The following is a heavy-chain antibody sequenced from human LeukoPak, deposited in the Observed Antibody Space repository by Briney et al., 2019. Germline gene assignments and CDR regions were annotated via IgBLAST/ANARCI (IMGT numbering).Heavy chain of an antibody. CDR3: ARIPNYDFWSGYRPTYYFDY. Sequence: LETLSLTCAVYGGSFSGYYWSWIRQPPGKGLEWIGEINHSGSTNYNPSLKSRVTISVDTSKNQFSLKLSSVTAADTAVYYCARIPNYDFWSGYRPTYYFDYWGQGTLVTVSS. J-gene: IGHJ4*02. D-gene: IGHD3-3*01. CDR1: GGSFSGYY. CDR2: INHSGST. V-gene: IGHV4-34*01.